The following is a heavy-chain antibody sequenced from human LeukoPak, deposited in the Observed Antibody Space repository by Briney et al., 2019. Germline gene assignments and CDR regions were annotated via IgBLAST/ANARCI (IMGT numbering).Heavy chain of an antibody. J-gene: IGHJ4*02. CDR3: ARGFDSSGWYTFDY. V-gene: IGHV3-21*01. D-gene: IGHD6-19*01. CDR2: ISSSSSYI. Sequence: PGGSLRLSCAASGFTISSYSMNWVRQAPGKGLEWVSSISSSSSYIYYADSVKGRFTISRDNAKNSLYLQMDSLRAEDTAVYYCARGFDSSGWYTFDYWGQGTLVTVSS. CDR1: GFTISSYS.